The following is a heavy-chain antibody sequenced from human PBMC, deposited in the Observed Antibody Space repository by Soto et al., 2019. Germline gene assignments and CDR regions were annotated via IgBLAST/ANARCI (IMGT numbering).Heavy chain of an antibody. V-gene: IGHV3-21*01. CDR3: ARGPRHGAFDI. CDR2: ISSSSSYI. CDR1: GFTFISYS. Sequence: GGSLRLSCAASGFTFISYSMNWVRQAPGKGLEWVSSISSSSSYIYYADSVKGRFTISRDNAKNSLYLQMNSLRAEDTAVYYCARGPRHGAFDIWGQGTMVTVSS. J-gene: IGHJ3*02.